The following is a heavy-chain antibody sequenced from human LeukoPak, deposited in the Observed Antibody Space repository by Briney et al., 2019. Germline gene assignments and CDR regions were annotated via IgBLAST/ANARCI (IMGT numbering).Heavy chain of an antibody. Sequence: PSETLSLTCTVSGGSISSYYWSWIRQPPGRGLEWIGYIYYSGSTKYHPSLKSRVTISVDTSKNQFSLKLSSVTAADTAVYYCARGSYDSSGYYYGSWFDPWGQGTLVTVSS. CDR1: GGSISSYY. D-gene: IGHD3-22*01. V-gene: IGHV4-59*01. J-gene: IGHJ5*02. CDR2: IYYSGST. CDR3: ARGSYDSSGYYYGSWFDP.